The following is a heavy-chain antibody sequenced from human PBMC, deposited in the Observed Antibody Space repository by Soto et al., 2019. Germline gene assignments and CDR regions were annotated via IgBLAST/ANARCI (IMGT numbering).Heavy chain of an antibody. CDR1: GYTFTAYY. V-gene: IGHV1-2*02. CDR2: INPNGGGT. CDR3: ARAVHTTIQGVRFRVDQ. J-gene: IGHJ4*02. D-gene: IGHD3-10*01. Sequence: QVHLVQSGAEMKKPGASVKVSCESSGYTFTAYYIHWVRQAPGHGLAWMGWINPNGGGTKYSQKFQGRVTMPRDTSINTAYMELPRLTSDDTAVYYCARAVHTTIQGVRFRVDQWGQGTLVTVSS.